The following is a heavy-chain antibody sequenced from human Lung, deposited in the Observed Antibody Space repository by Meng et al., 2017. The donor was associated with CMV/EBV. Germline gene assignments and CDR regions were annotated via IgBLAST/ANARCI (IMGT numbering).Heavy chain of an antibody. J-gene: IGHJ4*02. CDR1: GFTFDDYA. D-gene: IGHD2-2*01. CDR3: ARGYCSSTSCYWGYYFAY. CDR2: ISWNSGSI. Sequence: SCAASGFTFDDYAMHWVRQVPGKGLEWVSGISWNSGSIFYADSVKGRFTISRDNSKNTLYLQMNSLRAEDTAVYYCARGYCSSTSCYWGYYFAYWXQGTLVTVSS. V-gene: IGHV3-9*01.